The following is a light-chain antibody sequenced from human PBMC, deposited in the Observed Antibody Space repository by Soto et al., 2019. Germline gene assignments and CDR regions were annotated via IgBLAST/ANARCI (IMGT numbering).Light chain of an antibody. CDR3: QVLDSSVDHIR. V-gene: IGLV3-21*04. CDR1: NIGRKS. J-gene: IGLJ2*01. Sequence: SYELTQPPSVSVAPGKTASITCEGNNIGRKSVHWYQQRPGQAPMVVIYYDGDRPSGIPERFSGSNSGTAATLTISRVEAGDEADYYCQVLDSSVDHIRFGGGTKVTVL. CDR2: YDG.